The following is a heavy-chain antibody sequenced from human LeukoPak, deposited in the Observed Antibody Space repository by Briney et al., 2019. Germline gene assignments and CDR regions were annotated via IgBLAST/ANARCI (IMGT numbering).Heavy chain of an antibody. CDR1: GFTVSSNY. CDR3: AREKDIAARNFDY. Sequence: PGGSLRLSCAASGFTVSSNYMTWVRQAPGKGLEWVSVIYSGGSTYYADSVKGRFTISRDNSKNTLYLQMNRLRAEDTAVYYCAREKDIAARNFDYWGQGTLVTVSS. V-gene: IGHV3-53*01. CDR2: IYSGGST. D-gene: IGHD6-6*01. J-gene: IGHJ4*02.